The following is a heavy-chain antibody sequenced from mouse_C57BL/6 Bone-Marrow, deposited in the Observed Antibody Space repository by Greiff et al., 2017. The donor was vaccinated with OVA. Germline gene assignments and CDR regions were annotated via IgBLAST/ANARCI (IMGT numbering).Heavy chain of an antibody. J-gene: IGHJ2*01. CDR2: INPGSGGT. CDR3: ARSSSHSNYDY. Sequence: QVQLKESGAELVRPGTSVKVSCKASGYAFTNYLIEWVKQRPGQGLEWIGVINPGSGGTNYNEKFKGKATLTADKSSSTAYMQLSSLTSEDSAVYFCARSSSHSNYDYWGQGTTLTVSS. CDR1: GYAFTNYL. V-gene: IGHV1-54*01. D-gene: IGHD2-5*01.